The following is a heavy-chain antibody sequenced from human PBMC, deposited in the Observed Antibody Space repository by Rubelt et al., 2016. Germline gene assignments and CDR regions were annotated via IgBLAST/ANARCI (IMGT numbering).Heavy chain of an antibody. CDR3: AKEGSWIQLWHFDY. CDR2: IWYDGSNK. Sequence: SGGGVVQPGRSLRLSCAASGFTFSSYGVHWVRQAPGKVLAWVAFIWYDGSNKYYADSVKGRFTISRDNSKNTLYLQMNSLRAEDTAVYYCAKEGSWIQLWHFDYWGQGTLVTVSS. V-gene: IGHV3-33*06. CDR1: GFTFSSYG. J-gene: IGHJ4*02. D-gene: IGHD5-18*01.